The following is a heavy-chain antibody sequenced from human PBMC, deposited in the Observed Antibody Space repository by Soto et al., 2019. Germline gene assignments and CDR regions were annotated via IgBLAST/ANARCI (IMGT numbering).Heavy chain of an antibody. D-gene: IGHD1-20*01. J-gene: IGHJ5*02. CDR1: GYTFTSYA. Sequence: GSSVKVSCKASGYTFTSYAMHWVRQAPGQRLEWMGWINAGNGNTKYSQKFQGRVTITRDTSASTAYMELSSLRSEDTAVYYCARDKADMAVYNWNRPSNWFDPWGQGTLVTVSS. CDR3: ARDKADMAVYNWNRPSNWFDP. CDR2: INAGNGNT. V-gene: IGHV1-3*01.